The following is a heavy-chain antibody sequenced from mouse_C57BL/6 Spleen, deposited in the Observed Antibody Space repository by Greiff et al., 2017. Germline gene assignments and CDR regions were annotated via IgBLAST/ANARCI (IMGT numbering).Heavy chain of an antibody. CDR3: TRTDYGSSSDY. J-gene: IGHJ2*01. D-gene: IGHD1-1*01. CDR1: GYTFTDYE. CDR2: IDPETGGT. Sequence: QVQLQQSGAELVRPGASVTLSCKASGYTFTDYEMHWVKQTPVHGLEWIGAIDPETGGTAYNQKFKGKAILTADKSSSTAYMELRSLTSEDSAVYYCTRTDYGSSSDYWGQGTTLTVSS. V-gene: IGHV1-15*01.